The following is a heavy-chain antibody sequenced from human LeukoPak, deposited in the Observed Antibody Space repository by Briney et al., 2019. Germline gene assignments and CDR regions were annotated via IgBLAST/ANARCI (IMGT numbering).Heavy chain of an antibody. CDR2: IKPDGDEK. D-gene: IGHD3-10*01. CDR3: ARDPYYYNSGSFAAFDI. J-gene: IGHJ3*02. Sequence: GGSLRLSCAASGFTFSTYCMTWLRQTPGKGLEWVANIKPDGDEKYYVDSVKGRFTISRDNAKNSLYLQMDSLTAEDTALSYCARDPYYYNSGSFAAFDIWGQGTMVTVSS. CDR1: GFTFSTYC. V-gene: IGHV3-7*01.